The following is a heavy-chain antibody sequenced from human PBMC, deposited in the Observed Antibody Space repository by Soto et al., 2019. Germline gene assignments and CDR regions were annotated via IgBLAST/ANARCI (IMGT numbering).Heavy chain of an antibody. Sequence: SETLSLTCTVSGGAISFYNWNWIRQSPGKGLEWIGYSYSSGSTNYNPSLKSRVTISVDTPKNQFSLQLTYVTAADTAVYYCARREGPLIHNSFDAWGQGTLVTVS. D-gene: IGHD3-22*01. CDR2: SYSSGST. CDR3: ARREGPLIHNSFDA. J-gene: IGHJ5*02. V-gene: IGHV4-59*01. CDR1: GGAISFYN.